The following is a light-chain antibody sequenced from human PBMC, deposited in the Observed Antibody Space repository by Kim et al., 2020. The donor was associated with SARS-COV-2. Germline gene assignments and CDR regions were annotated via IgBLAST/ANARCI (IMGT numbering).Light chain of an antibody. J-gene: IGLJ2*01. CDR1: SSNIGNNY. CDR2: DNH. Sequence: QSVLTQPPSVSAAPGQKVTISCSGSSSNIGNNYVSWYQQLPGTAPKVLIYDNHMRPSGIPDRFSGSKSGTSATLGITGLQTGDEADYYCASWDSSLSAVVFGRGTQLTVL. V-gene: IGLV1-51*01. CDR3: ASWDSSLSAVV.